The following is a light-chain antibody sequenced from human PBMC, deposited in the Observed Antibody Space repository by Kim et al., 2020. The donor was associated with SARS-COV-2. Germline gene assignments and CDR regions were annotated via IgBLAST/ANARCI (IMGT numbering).Light chain of an antibody. V-gene: IGKV1-16*01. CDR1: QGIANN. J-gene: IGKJ1*01. CDR2: AAS. CDR3: QQYDVYPRT. Sequence: GSVGDRVIITCRESQGIANNLAWFQTKPGKAPKSLIYAASTLETGVPSRFSGSGSGTDFILTISSLQPEDYGTYYCQQYDVYPRTFGQGTKVDIK.